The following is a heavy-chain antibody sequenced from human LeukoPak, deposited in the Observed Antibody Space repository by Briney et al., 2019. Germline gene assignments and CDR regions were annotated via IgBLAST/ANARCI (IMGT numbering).Heavy chain of an antibody. J-gene: IGHJ4*02. Sequence: GGSLRLSCAASGFTFSSYWMTWVRQAPGKGLEWVANINQDGSEKYYVDSVKGRFTISRGNAKYSLYLQMNSLRAEDTAVYYCAREYYYDSSGSDYWGQGTLVTVSS. V-gene: IGHV3-7*04. D-gene: IGHD3-22*01. CDR3: AREYYYDSSGSDY. CDR2: INQDGSEK. CDR1: GFTFSSYW.